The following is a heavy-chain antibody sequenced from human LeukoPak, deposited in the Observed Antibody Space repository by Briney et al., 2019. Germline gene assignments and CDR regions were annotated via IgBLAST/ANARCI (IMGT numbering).Heavy chain of an antibody. CDR3: ARGAPRGSQGWFDP. V-gene: IGHV3-20*04. CDR2: INWSGGST. J-gene: IGHJ5*02. D-gene: IGHD1-26*01. Sequence: GGSLRLSCAASGFTFDHYGMSWVRQAPGKGLEWVSGINWSGGSTGYADSVKGRFTISRDNAKSFLYLQMNSLRVEDTALYYCARGAPRGSQGWFDPWGQGTLVTVSS. CDR1: GFTFDHYG.